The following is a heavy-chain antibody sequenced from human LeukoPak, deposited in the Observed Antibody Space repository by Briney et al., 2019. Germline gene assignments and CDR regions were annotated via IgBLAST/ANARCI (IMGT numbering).Heavy chain of an antibody. J-gene: IGHJ4*02. D-gene: IGHD4-17*01. Sequence: ASVKVSCKASGGTFSSYAISWVRQAPGQRLEWMGWINTGNSNTKYSQKLQGRVIITKDTSARTAYMELSSLRSEDMAMYYCARSFGDYSHFDYWGQGTLVTVSS. CDR1: GGTFSSYA. CDR3: ARSFGDYSHFDY. CDR2: INTGNSNT. V-gene: IGHV1-3*04.